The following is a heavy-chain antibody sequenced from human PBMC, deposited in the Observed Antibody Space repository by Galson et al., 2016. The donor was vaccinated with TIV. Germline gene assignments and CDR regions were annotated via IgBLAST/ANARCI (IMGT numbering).Heavy chain of an antibody. D-gene: IGHD3-22*01. CDR2: ISAGGGRP. CDR1: GFTFSSFA. Sequence: SLRLSCAASGFTFSSFAMSWVRQAPGKGLEWVSRISAGGGRPNYADSVKGRFTISRDNPKNTLYLQISSLRADDTAVYFCAKMDSSGFDYVRRFDFWGQGTLATVSS. CDR3: AKMDSSGFDYVRRFDF. V-gene: IGHV3-23*01. J-gene: IGHJ4*02.